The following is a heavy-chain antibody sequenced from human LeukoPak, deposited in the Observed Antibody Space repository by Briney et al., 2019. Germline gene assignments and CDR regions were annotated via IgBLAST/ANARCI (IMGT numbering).Heavy chain of an antibody. D-gene: IGHD3-3*01. CDR1: GFTFSSYS. V-gene: IGHV3-48*01. Sequence: GGSLRLSCAASGFTFSSYSMNWVRQAPGKGLGWVSYISSSSSTIYYADSVKGRFTISRDNAKNSLYLQMNSLRAEDTAVYYCARDLTHFRFLEWLSPPRGLDYWGQGTLVTVSS. J-gene: IGHJ4*02. CDR3: ARDLTHFRFLEWLSPPRGLDY. CDR2: ISSSSSTI.